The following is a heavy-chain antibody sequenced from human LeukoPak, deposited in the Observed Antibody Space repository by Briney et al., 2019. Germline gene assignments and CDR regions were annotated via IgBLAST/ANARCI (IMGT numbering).Heavy chain of an antibody. V-gene: IGHV1-69*01. CDR2: IIPIFGTA. Sequence: AASVKVSCKASGGTFSSYAISWVRQAPGQGLEWMGGIIPIFGTANYAQKFQGRVTITADESTSTAYMELSSLRSEDTAVYYCARGRSSSWYVTYDWGQGTLVTASS. CDR3: ARGRSSSWYVTYD. J-gene: IGHJ4*02. CDR1: GGTFSSYA. D-gene: IGHD6-13*01.